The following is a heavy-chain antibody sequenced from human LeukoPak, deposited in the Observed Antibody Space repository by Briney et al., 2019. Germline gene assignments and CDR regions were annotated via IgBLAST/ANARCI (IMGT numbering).Heavy chain of an antibody. CDR3: ARDYGGKVFGY. V-gene: IGHV1-69*04. CDR1: VGIFSSYA. J-gene: IGHJ4*02. D-gene: IGHD4-23*01. CDR2: IIPILGIA. Sequence: SVKVSCKASVGIFSSYAISWVRQAPGQGLEWMGRIIPILGIANYAQKFQGRVTITADKSTSTAYMELSSLRSEDTAVYYCARDYGGKVFGYWGQGTLVTVSS.